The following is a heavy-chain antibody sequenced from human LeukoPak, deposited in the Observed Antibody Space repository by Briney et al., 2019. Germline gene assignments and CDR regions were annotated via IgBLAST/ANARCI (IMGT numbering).Heavy chain of an antibody. V-gene: IGHV3-7*03. D-gene: IGHD3-22*01. CDR1: GFTFSSHW. CDR3: AVGTGDSSGYYAFDY. CDR2: IKQDGSEK. Sequence: GGSLRLSCAASGFTFSSHWMSWVRQAPGKGLEWVANIKQDGSEKYYVDSVKGRFTISRDNAKNSLYLQMNSLRAEDTAVYYCAVGTGDSSGYYAFDYWGQGTLVTVSS. J-gene: IGHJ4*02.